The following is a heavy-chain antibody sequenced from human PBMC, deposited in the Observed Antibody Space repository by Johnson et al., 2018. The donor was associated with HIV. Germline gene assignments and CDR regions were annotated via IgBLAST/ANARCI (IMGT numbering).Heavy chain of an antibody. V-gene: IGHV3-33*06. CDR2: IWYDGSNE. CDR3: AKDRGAARAFDAFDI. D-gene: IGHD6-6*01. Sequence: QEQLVESGGGLVQSGGSLRLSCAASGITVNTNYMSWVRRAPGKGLEWLSVIWYDGSNEYYADSVKGRFTISRDNSKNTLYLHMSSLRLEDTAVYYCAKDRGAARAFDAFDIWGQGTMVTVSS. CDR1: GITVNTNY. J-gene: IGHJ3*02.